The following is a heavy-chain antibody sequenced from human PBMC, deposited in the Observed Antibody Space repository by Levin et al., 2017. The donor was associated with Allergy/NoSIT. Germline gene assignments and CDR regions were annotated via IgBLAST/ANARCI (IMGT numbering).Heavy chain of an antibody. CDR2: IWYDGSNK. V-gene: IGHV3-33*01. D-gene: IGHD4-17*01. CDR1: GFTFSSYG. J-gene: IGHJ4*02. CDR3: ARDGAGDYDRAGMDY. Sequence: AGGSLRLSCAASGFTFSSYGMHWVRQAPGKGLEWVAVIWYDGSNKYYADSVKGRFTISRDNSKNTLYLQMNSLRAEDTAVYYCARDGAGDYDRAGMDYWGQGTLVTVSS.